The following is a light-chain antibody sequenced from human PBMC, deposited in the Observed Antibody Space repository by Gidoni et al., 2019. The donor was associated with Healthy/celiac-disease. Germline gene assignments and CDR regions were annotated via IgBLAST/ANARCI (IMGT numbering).Light chain of an antibody. J-gene: IGKJ4*01. CDR1: QSVSSY. Sequence: EIVFTQSPATLPLPPGERATLSCRASQSVSSYLAWYQQKPGQAPRLLIYDASNRATGIPARFSGSGSGTDFTLTISSLEPEDFAVYYCQQRSNWPPVLTFGGGTKVEIK. CDR3: QQRSNWPPVLT. CDR2: DAS. V-gene: IGKV3-11*01.